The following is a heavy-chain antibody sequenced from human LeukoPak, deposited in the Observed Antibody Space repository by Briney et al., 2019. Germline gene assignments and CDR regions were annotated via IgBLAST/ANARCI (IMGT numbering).Heavy chain of an antibody. D-gene: IGHD1-26*01. V-gene: IGHV4-39*02. CDR1: GGSIRSSYYY. CDR2: IYDSGST. J-gene: IGHJ4*02. CDR3: ARDEEGEGFDY. Sequence: PSETLSLTCTVSGGSIRSSYYYWGWIRQPPGKGLEWIGSIYDSGSTYYNPSLKSRVTISVDTSKNQFPLKLNSVTAADTAVYYCARDEEGEGFDYWGQGTLVTVSS.